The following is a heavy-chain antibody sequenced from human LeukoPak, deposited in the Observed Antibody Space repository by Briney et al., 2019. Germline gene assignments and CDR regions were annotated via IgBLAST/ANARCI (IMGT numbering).Heavy chain of an antibody. Sequence: PGGSLRLSCAASGFTFDDYAMHWVRQAPGKGLEWVSGISWNSGSIGYADSVKGRFTISRDNSKNTLYLQMNSLRAEDTAVYYCARDTNRFGVDVWGQGTTVTVSS. V-gene: IGHV3-9*01. D-gene: IGHD2/OR15-2a*01. CDR2: ISWNSGSI. CDR3: ARDTNRFGVDV. J-gene: IGHJ6*02. CDR1: GFTFDDYA.